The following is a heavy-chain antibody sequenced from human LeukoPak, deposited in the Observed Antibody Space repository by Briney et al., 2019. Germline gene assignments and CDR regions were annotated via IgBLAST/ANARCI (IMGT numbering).Heavy chain of an antibody. V-gene: IGHV3-33*01. CDR2: IWYDGDNK. CDR1: GFTFSIYR. Sequence: PGRSLRVSCAAPGFTFSIYRMYTGRAALRKGGWCGSVIWYDGDNKDYPDPWKGRLPNSRDNSKNTLYLQRNSLRAEDTAVYYCARDGIAAAGQYYCYGMDVWGQGTTVTVSS. D-gene: IGHD6-13*01. J-gene: IGHJ6*02. CDR3: ARDGIAAAGQYYCYGMDV.